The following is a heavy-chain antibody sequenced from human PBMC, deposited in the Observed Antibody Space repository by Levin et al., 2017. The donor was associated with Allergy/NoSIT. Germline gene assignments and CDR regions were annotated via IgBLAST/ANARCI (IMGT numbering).Heavy chain of an antibody. V-gene: IGHV1-69*13. D-gene: IGHD6-19*01. CDR3: ARDLSRWKYSSGWNDAFDI. J-gene: IGHJ3*02. CDR2: IIPIFGTA. CDR1: GGTFSSYA. Sequence: ASVKVSCKASGGTFSSYAISWVRQAPGQGLEWMGGIIPIFGTANYAQKFQGRVTITADESTSTAYMELSSLRSEDTAVYYCARDLSRWKYSSGWNDAFDIWGQGTMVTVSS.